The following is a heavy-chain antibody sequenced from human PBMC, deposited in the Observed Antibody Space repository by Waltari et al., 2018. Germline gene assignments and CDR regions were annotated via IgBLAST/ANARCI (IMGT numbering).Heavy chain of an antibody. V-gene: IGHV3-33*06. CDR1: GFTFSSYG. CDR3: AKVSGSSPWDF. J-gene: IGHJ4*02. D-gene: IGHD2-15*01. CDR2: IWYDGSNK. Sequence: QVQLVESGGGVVQPGRSLRLSCAASGFTFSSYGMHWVRQAPGKGLEWVAVIWYDGSNKYYADSVKGRFTISRDNSKNTLYLQMNSLRAEDTAVYYCAKVSGSSPWDFWGQGTLVTVSS.